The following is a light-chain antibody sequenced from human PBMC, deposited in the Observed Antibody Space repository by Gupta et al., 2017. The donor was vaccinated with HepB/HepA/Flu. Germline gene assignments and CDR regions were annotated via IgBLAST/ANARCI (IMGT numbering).Light chain of an antibody. Sequence: EIVLTQSAATLSLSPGERATLSCRSSQNILNNLGWYQPKPGQIPRLLISDASDRATGIPARFSGSGSGTEFTLTINSLDPEDFAVYYCQQRSAWPLTFGQGTRVEIK. J-gene: IGKJ5*01. V-gene: IGKV3-11*01. CDR3: QQRSAWPLT. CDR2: DAS. CDR1: QNILNN.